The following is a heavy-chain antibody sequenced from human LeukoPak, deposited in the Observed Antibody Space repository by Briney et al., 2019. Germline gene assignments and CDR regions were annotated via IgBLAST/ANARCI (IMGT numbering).Heavy chain of an antibody. V-gene: IGHV4-34*01. J-gene: IGHJ3*02. Sequence: SETLSLTCAVYGASFSDSYWSWIRQPPGKGLEWIGEINHSGSTSYNPSLKSRVTISVDTSKNEFSLRLSSVTAADTALYYCARVTYYYDSSGYFYLQSGAFDIWGQGTVVTVSS. D-gene: IGHD3-22*01. CDR2: INHSGST. CDR3: ARVTYYYDSSGYFYLQSGAFDI. CDR1: GASFSDSY.